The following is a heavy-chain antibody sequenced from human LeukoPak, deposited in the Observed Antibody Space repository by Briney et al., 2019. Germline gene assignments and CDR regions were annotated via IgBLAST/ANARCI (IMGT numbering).Heavy chain of an antibody. CDR3: ASDSVVPAATNYYYYGMDV. CDR2: INSDGSST. Sequence: GGSLRLSCAASGFTFSSYWMHWVRQAPGKGLVWVSRINSDGSSTSYADSVKGRFTISRDNAKNTLYLQMNSLRAEDTALYYCASDSVVPAATNYYYYGMDVWGQGTTVTVSS. V-gene: IGHV3-74*01. J-gene: IGHJ6*02. D-gene: IGHD2-2*01. CDR1: GFTFSSYW.